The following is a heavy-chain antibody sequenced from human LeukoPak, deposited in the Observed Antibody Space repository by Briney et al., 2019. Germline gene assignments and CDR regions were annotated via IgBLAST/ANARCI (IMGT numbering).Heavy chain of an antibody. CDR2: IYYSGST. CDR1: GVSISSNSYY. CDR3: TRTRYYYGSRSYGAPYYFDY. J-gene: IGHJ4*02. Sequence: SETLSLTCTVSGVSISSNSYYWGWIRQPPGKGLEWIGSIYYSGSTYYNPSLKNLLTISVDTSKNQFSPKLSSVTAADTAVYYWTRTRYYYGSRSYGAPYYFDYWGQETLVTVSS. V-gene: IGHV4-39*01. D-gene: IGHD3-10*01.